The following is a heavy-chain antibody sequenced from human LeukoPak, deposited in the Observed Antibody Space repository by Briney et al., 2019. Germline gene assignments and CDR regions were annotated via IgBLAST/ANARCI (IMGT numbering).Heavy chain of an antibody. Sequence: SETLSLTCGVSGVSIRSAGYSFYWIRQHPGKGLEWIGHIYYSGSPSYNPSLKSRVTISMDTSKSHFSLNLTSVTAADTAVYYCARDGATGVFETWGQGTPVAVSS. CDR2: IYYSGSP. D-gene: IGHD3-3*01. CDR1: GVSIRSAGYS. V-gene: IGHV4-31*11. J-gene: IGHJ5*02. CDR3: ARDGATGVFET.